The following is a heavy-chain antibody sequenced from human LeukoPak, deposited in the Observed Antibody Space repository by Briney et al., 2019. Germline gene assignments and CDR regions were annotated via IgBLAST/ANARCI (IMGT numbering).Heavy chain of an antibody. CDR1: GGSFSGYY. D-gene: IGHD2-15*01. Sequence: SETLSLTCAVYGGSFSGYYWSWIRQPLGKGLEWIGEINHSGSTNYNPSLKSRVTISVDTSKNQFSLKLSSVTAADTAVYYCARATGTPPWFDPWGQGTLVTVSS. CDR2: INHSGST. CDR3: ARATGTPPWFDP. V-gene: IGHV4-34*01. J-gene: IGHJ5*02.